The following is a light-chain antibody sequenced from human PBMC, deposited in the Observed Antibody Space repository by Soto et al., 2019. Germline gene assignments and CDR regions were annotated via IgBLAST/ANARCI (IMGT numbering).Light chain of an antibody. CDR2: GAS. Sequence: EIVMTQSPATLSVSPGERATLSCRASRSVSSNLAWYQQKPGQAPRLLMYGASTRATGIPARFSGSGSGTEFTLTISSLQSHDFAVYYCQQYNNWTPYTFGQGTKLEIK. V-gene: IGKV3-15*01. J-gene: IGKJ2*01. CDR1: RSVSSN. CDR3: QQYNNWTPYT.